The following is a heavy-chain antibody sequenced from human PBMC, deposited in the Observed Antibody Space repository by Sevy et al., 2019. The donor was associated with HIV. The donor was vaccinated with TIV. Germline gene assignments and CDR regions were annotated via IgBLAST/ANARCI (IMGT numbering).Heavy chain of an antibody. D-gene: IGHD2-2*01. CDR2: MNPNGGNT. Sequence: ASVKVSCKASGYTFTSYDINWVRQATGQGLEWMGWMNPNGGNTGYAQKFQGRVTMTRKTSISTAYMELSSLRSEDTAVYYCARRGIVVVPAANYYYYGMDVWGQGTTVTVSS. J-gene: IGHJ6*02. CDR3: ARRGIVVVPAANYYYYGMDV. CDR1: GYTFTSYD. V-gene: IGHV1-8*01.